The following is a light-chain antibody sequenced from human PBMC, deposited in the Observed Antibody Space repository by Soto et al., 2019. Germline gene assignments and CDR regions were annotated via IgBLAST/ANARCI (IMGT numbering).Light chain of an antibody. CDR2: DVN. CDR1: SSDVGGYNY. Sequence: QSALSQPASMSGSPGQSITISCTGTSSDVGGYNYVSWYRQYPGKAPKLIIYDVNNRPSEVSNRFSGSKSGNTASLTISGLQAEDEADYYCSSHSSSSTLVVFGGETKVTVL. CDR3: SSHSSSSTLVV. V-gene: IGLV2-14*03. J-gene: IGLJ2*01.